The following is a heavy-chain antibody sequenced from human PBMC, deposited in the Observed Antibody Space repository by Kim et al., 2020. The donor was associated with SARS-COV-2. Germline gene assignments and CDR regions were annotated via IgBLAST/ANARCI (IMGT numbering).Heavy chain of an antibody. CDR3: AKDDDYGDLSAPEMDY. CDR2: ISYDGSNK. CDR1: GFTFSSYG. Sequence: GGSLRLSCEASGFTFSSYGMHWVRQAPGKGLEWVAVISYDGSNKYYADSVKGRFTISRDNSKNTLYLQMNSLRAEDTAVYYCAKDDDYGDLSAPEMDYWG. J-gene: IGHJ4*01. V-gene: IGHV3-30*18. D-gene: IGHD4-17*01.